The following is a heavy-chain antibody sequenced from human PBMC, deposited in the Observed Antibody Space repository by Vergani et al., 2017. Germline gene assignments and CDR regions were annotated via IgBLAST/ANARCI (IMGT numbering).Heavy chain of an antibody. D-gene: IGHD1-26*01. CDR2: LTGGGGST. CDR1: GFTFSTYA. Sequence: EVQLLGSGGSLKQPGGSVRLSCAASGFTFSTYAMHWVRQAPGKGLEWVSALTGGGGSTYYADSFKGRFIISRDNSRDTLYLQMNSLRPEDTATYYCVKDAVSYENFFDSWGQGTLVTVSS. J-gene: IGHJ4*02. V-gene: IGHV3-23*01. CDR3: VKDAVSYENFFDS.